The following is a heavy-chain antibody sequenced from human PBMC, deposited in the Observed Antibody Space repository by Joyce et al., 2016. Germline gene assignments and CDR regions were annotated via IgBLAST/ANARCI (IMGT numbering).Heavy chain of an antibody. CDR1: GFTFSTYG. J-gene: IGHJ3*02. CDR3: ARASRYCRYGECYTGLAFDT. D-gene: IGHD2-8*01. CDR2: INGGMTTI. V-gene: IGHV3-48*02. Sequence: EAQLVESGGDLVKPGGSLRLSCAVSGFTFSTYGMGWVRQPPGKGLECVSFINGGMTTIYYADSVKGRFTISRDNAKNSLSLQMNRLRDEDTAVYYCARASRYCRYGECYTGLAFDTWGQGTMVSVSS.